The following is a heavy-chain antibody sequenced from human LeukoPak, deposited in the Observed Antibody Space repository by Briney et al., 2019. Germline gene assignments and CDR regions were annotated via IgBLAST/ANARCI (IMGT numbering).Heavy chain of an antibody. CDR1: GGSISSSSYC. D-gene: IGHD6-13*01. V-gene: IGHV4-39*01. Sequence: SETLSLTCTVSGGSISSSSYCWGWIRQPPGKGLEWIGSIYYSGSTYYNPSLKSRVTISVDTSKNQFSLKLSSVTAADTAVYYCARPTAGHFDYWGQGTLVTVSS. CDR2: IYYSGST. J-gene: IGHJ4*02. CDR3: ARPTAGHFDY.